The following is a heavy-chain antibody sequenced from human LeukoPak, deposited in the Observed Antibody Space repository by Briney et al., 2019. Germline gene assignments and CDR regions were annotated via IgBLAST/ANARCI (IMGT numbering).Heavy chain of an antibody. CDR1: GFTFGGYT. Sequence: PGGSLRLSCAASGFTFGGYTMSWVRQAPGKGLQWASTITSGGDYMYYADPVKGRFTISRDDSKNSLYLHMNSLRAEDTAVYYCARVSIFGVVIANDYWGQGTVVTVSS. V-gene: IGHV3-21*01. J-gene: IGHJ4*02. D-gene: IGHD3-16*02. CDR2: ITSGGDYM. CDR3: ARVSIFGVVIANDY.